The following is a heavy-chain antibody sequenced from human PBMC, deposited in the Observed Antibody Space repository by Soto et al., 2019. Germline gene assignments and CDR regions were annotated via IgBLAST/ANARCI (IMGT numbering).Heavy chain of an antibody. V-gene: IGHV4-59*01. CDR1: GGSISSYY. J-gene: IGHJ4*02. Sequence: QVQLQESGPGPVKPSETLSLTCTVSGGSISSYYWSWIRQPPGKGLEWIGYIYYSGSTNYNPSLKSRVTISVDTSKNQFSLKLSSVTAADTAVYYCARGLIQPFPLDYWGQGTLVTVSS. CDR2: IYYSGST. D-gene: IGHD5-18*01. CDR3: ARGLIQPFPLDY.